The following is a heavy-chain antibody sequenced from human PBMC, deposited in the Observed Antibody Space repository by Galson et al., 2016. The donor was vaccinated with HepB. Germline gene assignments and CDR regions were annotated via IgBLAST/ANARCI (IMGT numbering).Heavy chain of an antibody. CDR2: IWYDGSNR. D-gene: IGHD3-10*01. J-gene: IGHJ3*02. CDR3: ARSGSYSYAFDI. Sequence: SLRLSCAASGFTFSSYGMHWVRQAPGKGLERVALIWYDGSNRFYADSVKGRFTISRDNSKNTLHLQMNSLRAEDTAVYYCARSGSYSYAFDIWGQGTRVTASS. CDR1: GFTFSSYG. V-gene: IGHV3-33*01.